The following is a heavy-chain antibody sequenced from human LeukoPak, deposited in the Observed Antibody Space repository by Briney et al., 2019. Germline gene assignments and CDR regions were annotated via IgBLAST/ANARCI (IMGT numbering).Heavy chain of an antibody. Sequence: ASVKVSCKASGGTFSSYAISWVRQAPGQGLEWMGRIIPILGIANYAQKFQGRVTITADRSTSTAYMELSSLRSEDTAVYYCARDPSVESSPFLGYGGQGTLVTVSS. CDR2: IIPILGIA. V-gene: IGHV1-69*04. CDR1: GGTFSSYA. CDR3: ARDPSVESSPFLGY. J-gene: IGHJ4*02.